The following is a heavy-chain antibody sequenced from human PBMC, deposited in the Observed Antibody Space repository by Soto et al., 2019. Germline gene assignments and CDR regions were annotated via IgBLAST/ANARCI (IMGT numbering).Heavy chain of an antibody. CDR2: ISYDGDNK. CDR1: GFTFSYHA. D-gene: IGHD1-1*01. J-gene: IGHJ6*02. V-gene: IGHV3-30-3*01. Sequence: QVQLVESGGGVVQPGRSLRLSCAASGFTFSYHALNWVRQAPGKGLEWVAVISYDGDNKYIAESVKGRFTISRDNSKNTVSLQMNSLRAEDTAMYFGARGTTTSAFAAMDVWGQGTRVTVSS. CDR3: ARGTTTSAFAAMDV.